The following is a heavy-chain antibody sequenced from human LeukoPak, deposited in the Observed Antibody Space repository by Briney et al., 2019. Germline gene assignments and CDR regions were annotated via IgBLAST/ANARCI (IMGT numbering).Heavy chain of an antibody. CDR2: LSGSGAST. CDR1: GFTFTPYA. J-gene: IGHJ4*02. V-gene: IGHV3-23*01. D-gene: IGHD1-14*01. CDR3: AKNHYNTDSYSDY. Sequence: GGSLRLSCAAYGFTFTPYAMSWVRQAPGKGLQWVSALSGSGASTYYADSVKGRFTISRDNSKNTVYLQMNSLRAEDTAVYYCAKNHYNTDSYSDYWGQGTLVTVSS.